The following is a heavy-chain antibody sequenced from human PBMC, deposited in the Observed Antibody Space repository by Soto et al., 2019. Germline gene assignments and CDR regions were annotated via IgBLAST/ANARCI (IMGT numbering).Heavy chain of an antibody. V-gene: IGHV1-46*01. CDR1: GYTFTSYY. D-gene: IGHD6-19*01. Sequence: QVQLVQSGAEVKKPGASVKVSCKASGYTFTSYYMHWVRQAPGQGLEWMGIINPSGGSTSYAQKFQGRVTMTRDTSTSTVYMELSSLRSEDTAVYYCARDQQQWLITWGLDYWGQGTLVTVSS. J-gene: IGHJ4*02. CDR3: ARDQQQWLITWGLDY. CDR2: INPSGGST.